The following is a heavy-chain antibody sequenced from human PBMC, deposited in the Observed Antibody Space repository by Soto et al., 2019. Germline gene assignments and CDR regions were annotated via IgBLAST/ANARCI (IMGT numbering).Heavy chain of an antibody. CDR3: ARGQSSLLLDC. D-gene: IGHD2-8*02. Sequence: PSETLSLTCAVYGGSFSAYYWSRIRQPPGKGLEWIGEINHSGSTNYNPSLKSRVTISVDTSKNQFSLKLSSVTAADTAVYYCARGQSSLLLDCWGQGILVTVSS. CDR1: GGSFSAYY. CDR2: INHSGST. J-gene: IGHJ4*02. V-gene: IGHV4-34*01.